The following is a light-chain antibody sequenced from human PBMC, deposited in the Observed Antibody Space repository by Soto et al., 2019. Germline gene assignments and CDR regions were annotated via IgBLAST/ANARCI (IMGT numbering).Light chain of an antibody. CDR1: QSVTSN. CDR3: QQYKNFWT. J-gene: IGKJ1*01. Sequence: EIVMTQSPATLSVSPGERATLSCRASQSVTSNLAWYQQKPGQAPRLVIYGASTRATGIPARFSGSGSGTEFTLTISSRQSEAFAVYYCQQYKNFWTFGQGTKVEIK. CDR2: GAS. V-gene: IGKV3-15*01.